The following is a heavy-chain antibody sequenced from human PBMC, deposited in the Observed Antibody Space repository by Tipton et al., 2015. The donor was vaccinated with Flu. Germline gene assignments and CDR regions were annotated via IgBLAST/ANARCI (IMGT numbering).Heavy chain of an antibody. CDR1: GYTFTAYD. J-gene: IGHJ3*01. D-gene: IGHD1-1*01. CDR2: IYPAGGGI. CDR3: ARDKGAGTYTVDV. Sequence: QVQLVQSGAEVKKPGASVKVSCQASGYTFTAYDMHWVRQAPGQGLEWMGIIYPAGGGISYAQKFQGRVIMTRDRSTGTLHMELSSLRPDDTAMYYCARDKGAGTYTVDVWGQGTMITVSA. V-gene: IGHV1-46*01.